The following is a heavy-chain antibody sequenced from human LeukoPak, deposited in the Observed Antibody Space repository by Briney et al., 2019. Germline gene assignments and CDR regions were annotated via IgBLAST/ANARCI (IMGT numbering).Heavy chain of an antibody. CDR2: IYSGGST. J-gene: IGHJ4*02. V-gene: IGHV3-53*01. Sequence: QPGGSLRFSCAASGFTVSSNYMSWVRQAPGKGLEWVSVIYSGGSTYYADSVKGRFTISRDNSKNTLYLQMNSLRAEDTAVYYCAREATYIAYWGQGTLVTVSS. CDR1: GFTVSSNY. CDR3: AREATYIAY. D-gene: IGHD2-2*02.